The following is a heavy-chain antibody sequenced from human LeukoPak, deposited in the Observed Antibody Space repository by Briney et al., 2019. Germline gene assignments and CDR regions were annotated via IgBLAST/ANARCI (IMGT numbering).Heavy chain of an antibody. D-gene: IGHD6-13*01. V-gene: IGHV3-23*01. CDR2: VTESGGGT. J-gene: IGHJ4*02. Sequence: GGSLRLSCAASGFTFSSYAMSWVRQAPGKGLEWVSSVTESGGGTYYAASVKGRFTISRDSSKNTLYLQMNSLRAEDTAVYYCAKGSTSWLYFDYWGQGTLVTVSS. CDR1: GFTFSSYA. CDR3: AKGSTSWLYFDY.